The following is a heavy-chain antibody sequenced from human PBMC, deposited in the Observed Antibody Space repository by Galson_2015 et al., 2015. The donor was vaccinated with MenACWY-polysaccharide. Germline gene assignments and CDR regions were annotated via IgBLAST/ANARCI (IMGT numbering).Heavy chain of an antibody. Sequence: SLRLSCAASGFTFSSYGMHWVRQAPGKGLEWVAVISYDGSNKYYADSVKGRFTISRDNSKNTLYLQMNSLRAEDTAVYYCAKGSITMIVVAPVDYWGQGTLVTVSS. D-gene: IGHD3-22*01. CDR3: AKGSITMIVVAPVDY. V-gene: IGHV3-30*18. CDR1: GFTFSSYG. J-gene: IGHJ4*02. CDR2: ISYDGSNK.